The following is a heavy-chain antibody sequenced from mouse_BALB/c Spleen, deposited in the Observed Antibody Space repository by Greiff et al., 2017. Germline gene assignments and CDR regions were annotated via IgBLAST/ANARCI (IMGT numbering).Heavy chain of an antibody. J-gene: IGHJ2*01. Sequence: EVKLMESGGGLVQPGGSLKLSCAASGFTFSSYTMSWVRQTPEKRLEWVAYISNGGGSTYYTDTVKGRFTISRDNAKNTLYLQMSSLKSEDTAMYYCARLEYDYDDVDYWGEGTTLTVSS. CDR2: ISNGGGST. V-gene: IGHV5-12-2*01. CDR3: ARLEYDYDDVDY. CDR1: GFTFSSYT. D-gene: IGHD2-4*01.